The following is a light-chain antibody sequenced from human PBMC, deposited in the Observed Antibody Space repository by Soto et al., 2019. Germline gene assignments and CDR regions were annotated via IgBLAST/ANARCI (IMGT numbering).Light chain of an antibody. J-gene: IGLJ1*01. V-gene: IGLV3-21*02. CDR1: NIGGKS. CDR3: QVWDNNYDHYV. CDR2: DDG. Sequence: SSELTQPPSVSVAPGQTARITCGGNNIGGKSLHWYQQKPGQAPVLVVYDDGDRPSGIPERFSGSNSGNTATLTISRVEARDEADYYCQVWDNNYDHYVFGTGTKLTVL.